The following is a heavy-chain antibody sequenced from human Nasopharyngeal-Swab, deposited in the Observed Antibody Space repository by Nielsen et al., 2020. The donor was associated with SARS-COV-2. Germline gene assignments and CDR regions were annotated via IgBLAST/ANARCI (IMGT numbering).Heavy chain of an antibody. CDR3: AKDYRYYYDSSGSIDY. CDR2: ISGSGGST. J-gene: IGHJ4*02. D-gene: IGHD3-22*01. Sequence: GESLKISCAASGFTFSSYAMSWVRQAPGKGLEWVSAISGSGGSTYYADSVKGRFTISRDNSKNTLYLQMNSLRAEDTAVYYCAKDYRYYYDSSGSIDYWGQGTLVTVSS. V-gene: IGHV3-23*01. CDR1: GFTFSSYA.